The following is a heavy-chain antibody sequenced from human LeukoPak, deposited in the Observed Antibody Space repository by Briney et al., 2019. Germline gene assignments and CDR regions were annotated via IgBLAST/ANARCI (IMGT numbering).Heavy chain of an antibody. Sequence: SVKVSCKTSRGTFNSYTINWVRQAPGQGLEWMGGFIPIHGTANYPQKFQGRVTITADESTSTAYMELSSLRSEDTAVYYCARPTIAYYDSFGYYRDFHYWGQGTLVTVSS. CDR3: ARPTIAYYDSFGYYRDFHY. CDR2: FIPIHGTA. CDR1: RGTFNSYT. D-gene: IGHD3-22*01. V-gene: IGHV1-69*16. J-gene: IGHJ4*02.